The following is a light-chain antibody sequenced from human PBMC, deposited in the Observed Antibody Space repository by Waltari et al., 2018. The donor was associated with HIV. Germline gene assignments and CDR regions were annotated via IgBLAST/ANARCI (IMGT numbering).Light chain of an antibody. CDR2: AND. J-gene: IGLJ2*01. V-gene: IGLV1-44*01. CDR3: ASWDDILKGPA. Sequence: QSVLTQPPSTSGTPGQRVAISCSGSTSNIGRNTVSWYQQLPAMSPKLLIYANDQRPSGVSDRFSGSKSGSSASLAISGLQSEDEATYYCASWDDILKGPAFGGGTELTVL. CDR1: TSNIGRNT.